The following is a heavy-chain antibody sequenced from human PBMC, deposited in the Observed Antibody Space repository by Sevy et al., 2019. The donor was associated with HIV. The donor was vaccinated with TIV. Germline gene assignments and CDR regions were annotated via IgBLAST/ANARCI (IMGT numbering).Heavy chain of an antibody. D-gene: IGHD5-18*01. CDR2: IKQDGSEK. CDR1: GFTFISYW. V-gene: IGHV3-7*01. CDR3: ARDRYSYFDY. J-gene: IGHJ4*02. Sequence: GGSLRLSCAASGFTFISYWMSWVRQAPGKGLEWVANIKQDGSEKYNVDSVKGRFTISRDNAKNSLYLQMNSLRAEDTAVYYCARDRYSYFDYWGQGTLVTVSS.